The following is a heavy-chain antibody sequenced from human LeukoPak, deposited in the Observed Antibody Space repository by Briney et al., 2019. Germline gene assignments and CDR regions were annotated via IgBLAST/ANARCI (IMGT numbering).Heavy chain of an antibody. CDR1: GYTFTSYY. V-gene: IGHV1-46*01. Sequence: ASVKVSCKASGYTFTSYYMHWVRQAPGQGLEWMGIINPSGGSTSYAQKFQGRVTMTWDMSTSTDYMELSSLTAEDTAVYFCARDNSARDTAWWFDPWGQGTLVTVSS. J-gene: IGHJ5*02. CDR2: INPSGGST. CDR3: ARDNSARDTAWWFDP. D-gene: IGHD3-10*01.